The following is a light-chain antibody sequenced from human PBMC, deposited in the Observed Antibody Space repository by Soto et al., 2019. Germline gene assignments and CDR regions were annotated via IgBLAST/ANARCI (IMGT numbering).Light chain of an antibody. CDR2: DVS. V-gene: IGKV3-11*01. CDR1: QSIGFS. Sequence: EIVLRQSPATLSSSPGERATLSCRASQSIGFSLAWYQQRPGQAPRLHIRDVSSRASGIPARFSGSGSGTDFTLTISSLEPEDSAVYYCQQRNSWPPTFGGGTKVEIK. CDR3: QQRNSWPPT. J-gene: IGKJ4*01.